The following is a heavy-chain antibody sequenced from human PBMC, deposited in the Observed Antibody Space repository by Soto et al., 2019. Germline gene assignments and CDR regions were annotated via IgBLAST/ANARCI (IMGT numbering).Heavy chain of an antibody. CDR2: IYPGDSDT. CDR1: GFTFTSYW. V-gene: IGHV5-51*01. Sequence: HGESLKISCKVSGFTFTSYWITWVRQMPGKGLEWMGIIYPGDSDTRYSPSFQGQVTISADKSFTTAYLHWSSLKASDTAMYYCARQGGTTATHFDYWGQGTLVTVS. J-gene: IGHJ4*02. CDR3: ARQGGTTATHFDY. D-gene: IGHD3-16*01.